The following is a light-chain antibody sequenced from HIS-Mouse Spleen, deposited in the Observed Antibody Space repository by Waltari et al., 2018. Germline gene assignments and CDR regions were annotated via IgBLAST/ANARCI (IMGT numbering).Light chain of an antibody. CDR1: QDISNY. J-gene: IGKJ3*01. CDR2: NES. V-gene: IGKV1-33*01. Sequence: DIHITQSPSSLSASVGDRVTITLQASQDISNYLNWYQQKPGKAPKLLIYNESNLETGVPSRVRGSGTGTDFTFTISSLQPEDIETYYCQQYDNLTLQFTFGPGTKVDIK. CDR3: QQYDNLTLQFT.